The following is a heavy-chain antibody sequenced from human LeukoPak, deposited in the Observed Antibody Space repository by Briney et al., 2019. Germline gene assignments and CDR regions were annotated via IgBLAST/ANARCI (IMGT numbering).Heavy chain of an antibody. CDR2: IYIGGST. CDR3: ASSYYDWFIDH. CDR1: GFTVSSNY. J-gene: IGHJ4*02. D-gene: IGHD3-9*01. Sequence: GGSLRLSCAASGFTVSSNYLNWVRQAPGKGLEWVPVIYIGGSTFYADSVKGRFTISRDNSKNTLNLQMTRLGAEDTAIYYCASSYYDWFIDHWGQGALVTVSA. V-gene: IGHV3-53*01.